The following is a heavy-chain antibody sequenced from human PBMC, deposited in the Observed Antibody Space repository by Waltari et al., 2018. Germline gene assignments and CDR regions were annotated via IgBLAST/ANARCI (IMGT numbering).Heavy chain of an antibody. CDR2: IYHSGST. D-gene: IGHD1-26*01. CDR1: GYSISSGYY. V-gene: IGHV4-38-2*01. Sequence: QVQLQASGPGLVKPSETLSLTCAVSGYSISSGYYWGWIRQPPGKGLEWIGSIYHSGSTYYNPSLKSRVTISVDTSKNQFSLKLSSVTAADTAVYYCASWSSGVFDYWGQGTLVTVSS. CDR3: ASWSSGVFDY. J-gene: IGHJ4*02.